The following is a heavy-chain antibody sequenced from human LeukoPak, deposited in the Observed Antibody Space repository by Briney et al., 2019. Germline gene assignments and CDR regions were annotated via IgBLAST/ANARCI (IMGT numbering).Heavy chain of an antibody. D-gene: IGHD3-9*01. J-gene: IGHJ3*02. CDR2: ISSSSSYT. CDR1: GFTFSDYY. V-gene: IGHV3-11*03. Sequence: GGSLRLSCAASGFTFSDYYMSWIRQAPGKGLEWVSYISSSSSYTSYADSVKGRFTISRDNAKNSLYLQMNSLRVEDTAVYYCARSSHYDILTGYSEEDAFDIWGQGTMVTVSS. CDR3: ARSSHYDILTGYSEEDAFDI.